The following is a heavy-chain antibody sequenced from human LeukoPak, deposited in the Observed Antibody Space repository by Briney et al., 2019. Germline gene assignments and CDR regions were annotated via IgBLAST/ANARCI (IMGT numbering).Heavy chain of an antibody. CDR3: ARESDVLRYFDWSYDAFDI. J-gene: IGHJ3*02. D-gene: IGHD3-9*01. Sequence: GGSLRLSCAASGFTFDDYAMHWVRQAPGKGLEWVSGISWNSGSIGYADSVKGRFTISRDNAKNSLYLQMNSLRAEDTAVYYCARESDVLRYFDWSYDAFDIWGQGTMVTVSS. V-gene: IGHV3-9*01. CDR2: ISWNSGSI. CDR1: GFTFDDYA.